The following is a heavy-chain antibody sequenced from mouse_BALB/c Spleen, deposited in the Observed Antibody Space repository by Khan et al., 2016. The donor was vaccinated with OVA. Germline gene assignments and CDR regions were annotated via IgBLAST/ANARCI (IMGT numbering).Heavy chain of an antibody. V-gene: IGHV9-3-1*01. D-gene: IGHD2-10*01. CDR1: GYTFTNYG. J-gene: IGHJ4*01. CDR3: ARPPYFAYVVGS. Sequence: QIQLVQSGPELKKPGETVKISCKASGYTFTNYGLNWVKRAPGKGLKWMGWINTYTGEPTYAADFKGRFAFSLETSASTAYLQIDNLKNEDTATYFCARPPYFAYVVGSWGQGTSVTVSS. CDR2: INTYTGEP.